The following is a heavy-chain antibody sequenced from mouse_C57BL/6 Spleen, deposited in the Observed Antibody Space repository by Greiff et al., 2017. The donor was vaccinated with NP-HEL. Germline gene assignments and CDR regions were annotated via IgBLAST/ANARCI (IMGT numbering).Heavy chain of an antibody. D-gene: IGHD2-4*01. CDR2: IWSDGST. J-gene: IGHJ4*01. CDR3: ARHPYYDYGDYAMDY. V-gene: IGHV2-6-1*01. Sequence: VQLVESGPGLVAPSQSLSITCTVSGFSFTSYGVHWVRQPPGKGLEWLVVIWSDGSTTYNSALKSRLSIRKDNSKSQVVLKMNSLQTDDTAMYYCARHPYYDYGDYAMDYWGQGTSVTVSS. CDR1: GFSFTSYG.